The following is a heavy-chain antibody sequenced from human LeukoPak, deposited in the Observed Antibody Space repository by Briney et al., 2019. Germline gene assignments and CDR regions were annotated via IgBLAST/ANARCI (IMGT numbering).Heavy chain of an antibody. V-gene: IGHV3-11*01. D-gene: IGHD6-13*01. CDR2: ISSGGSTI. CDR3: ARVRYSSSWINY. J-gene: IGHJ4*02. CDR1: GFTFSDYY. Sequence: GGSLRLSCAASGFTFSDYYMSWIRQAPGKGLEWVSYISSGGSTIYYADSVKGRFTISRDNAKNSLYLQMNSLRAEDTAVYYCARVRYSSSWINYWGQGTLVTVSS.